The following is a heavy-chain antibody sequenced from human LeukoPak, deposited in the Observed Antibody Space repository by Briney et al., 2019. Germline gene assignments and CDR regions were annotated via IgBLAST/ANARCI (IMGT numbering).Heavy chain of an antibody. CDR2: ISSSGSTI. D-gene: IGHD4-17*01. V-gene: IGHV3-11*01. Sequence: GGSLRLSCAASGFTFSDYYMSWIRQAPGKGLEWVSYISSSGSTIYYADFVKGRFTISRDNAKNSLYLQMNSLRAEDTAVYYCARGASTDYGDYGVIEGYGMDVWGQGTTVTVSS. J-gene: IGHJ6*02. CDR3: ARGASTDYGDYGVIEGYGMDV. CDR1: GFTFSDYY.